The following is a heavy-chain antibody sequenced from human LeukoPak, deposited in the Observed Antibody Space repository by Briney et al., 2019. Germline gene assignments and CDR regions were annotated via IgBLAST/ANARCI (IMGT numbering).Heavy chain of an antibody. CDR3: AGPRIGGYFDY. CDR2: IYYSGST. J-gene: IGHJ4*02. V-gene: IGHV4-39*01. Sequence: PSETLSLTCTVSGGSISSSSYYWGWIRQPPGKGLEWIGRIYYSGSTYYNPSLKSRVTISVDTSKNQFSLKLSSVTAADTAVYYCAGPRIGGYFDYWGQGTLVTVSS. D-gene: IGHD2-15*01. CDR1: GGSISSSSYY.